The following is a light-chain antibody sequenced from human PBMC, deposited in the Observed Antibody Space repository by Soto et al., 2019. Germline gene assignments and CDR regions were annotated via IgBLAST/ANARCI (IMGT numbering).Light chain of an antibody. J-gene: IGKJ2*02. Sequence: EIVLTQSPGTLSLSPGERATLSCRASQSVSSSYLAWYQQKPGQAPRLLIYDASSRGTGIPDRFSGSGSGTDLTLTISRLEPEDFAVYYCQQYGGSPRSTFGQGTKLEIK. CDR3: QQYGGSPRST. CDR1: QSVSSSY. V-gene: IGKV3-20*01. CDR2: DAS.